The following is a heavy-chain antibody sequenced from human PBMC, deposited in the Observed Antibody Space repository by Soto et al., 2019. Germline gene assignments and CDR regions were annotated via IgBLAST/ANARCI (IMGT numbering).Heavy chain of an antibody. J-gene: IGHJ4*02. CDR1: GYTFTGYY. CDR3: ARVRRGYSGYDPPYYFDY. D-gene: IGHD5-12*01. CDR2: INPNSGGT. V-gene: IGHV1-2*02. Sequence: ASVKVSCKASGYTFTGYYMHWVRQAPGQGLEWMGWINPNSGGTNYAQKFQCRFTMTRDTSISTAYMELSRLRSDDTAVYYCARVRRGYSGYDPPYYFDYWGQGTLVTVS.